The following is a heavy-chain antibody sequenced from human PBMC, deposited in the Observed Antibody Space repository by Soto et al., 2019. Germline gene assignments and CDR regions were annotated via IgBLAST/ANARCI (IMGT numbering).Heavy chain of an antibody. D-gene: IGHD4-17*01. J-gene: IGHJ4*02. CDR2: INSDGTTT. Sequence: EVQLVESGGGLVQPGGSLRLSCAASGFTFSNYWIHWVRQAPGKGLVWVSRINSDGTTTNYPDSVTGRFTISRDTASNTVFLQMNTLRAEDTAIYYCAKSARGIYGDYDWGQGTMVTVSS. CDR3: AKSARGIYGDYD. CDR1: GFTFSNYW. V-gene: IGHV3-74*02.